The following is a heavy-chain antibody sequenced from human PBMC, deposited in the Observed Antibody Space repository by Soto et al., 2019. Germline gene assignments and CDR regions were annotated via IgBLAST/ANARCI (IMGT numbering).Heavy chain of an antibody. V-gene: IGHV3-33*01. CDR1: GFTFDKYA. CDR2: IWYDGSKK. J-gene: IGHJ3*02. Sequence: LRLSCAASGFTFDKYAMHWVRQAPGKGLEWVAVIWYDGSKKYYIDSVKGRFTISRDNSKNTVYLQMNSLRAEDTAVYYCARVPGSGTYYDNRTGTDAFDIWGQGTMVTVSS. CDR3: ARVPGSGTYYDNRTGTDAFDI. D-gene: IGHD3-10*01.